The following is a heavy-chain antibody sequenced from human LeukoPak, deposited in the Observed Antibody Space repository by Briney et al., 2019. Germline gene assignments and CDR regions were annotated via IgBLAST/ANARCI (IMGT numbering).Heavy chain of an antibody. J-gene: IGHJ4*02. CDR1: GFTFSNYW. D-gene: IGHD1-7*01. Sequence: PGGSLRLSCEASGFTFSNYWMTWVRQVPGKGLEWVANIKQDGTETYYVDSVKGRFTLSRDNARNSLYLPMNYLGVDDTAVYYCARGGMTGTPDYWGQGTLVTVSS. V-gene: IGHV3-7*01. CDR2: IKQDGTET. CDR3: ARGGMTGTPDY.